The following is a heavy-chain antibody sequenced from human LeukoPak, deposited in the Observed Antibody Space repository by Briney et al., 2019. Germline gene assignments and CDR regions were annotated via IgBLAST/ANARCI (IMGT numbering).Heavy chain of an antibody. CDR2: IYYSGST. Sequence: SETLSLTCTVSGGSISSYYWSWIRQPPGKGLEWIGYIYYSGSTNYKSSLKSRVTISVDTSKNQFSLKLSSVTAADTAVYYCASRKLGNDYWGQGTLVTVSS. D-gene: IGHD7-27*01. J-gene: IGHJ4*02. CDR1: GGSISSYY. V-gene: IGHV4-59*01. CDR3: ASRKLGNDY.